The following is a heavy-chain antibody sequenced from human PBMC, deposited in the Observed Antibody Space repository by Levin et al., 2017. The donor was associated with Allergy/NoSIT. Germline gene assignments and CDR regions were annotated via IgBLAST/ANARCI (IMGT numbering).Heavy chain of an antibody. CDR2: VNHSGYT. V-gene: IGHV4-34*01. CDR1: GGSFSGHY. D-gene: IGHD3-3*01. J-gene: IGHJ3*01. Sequence: SETLSLTCAVYGGSFSGHYWSWIRQPPGQGLEWIGEVNHSGYTNYMPSPKSRVTISVDTSKNQFPLPLISVTAADSAAYYCVTGVSSFTTDALDFWGQGTTVTVSS. CDR3: VTGVSSFTTDALDF.